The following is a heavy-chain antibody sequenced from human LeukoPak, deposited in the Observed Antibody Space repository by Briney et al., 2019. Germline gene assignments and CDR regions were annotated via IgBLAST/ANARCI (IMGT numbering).Heavy chain of an antibody. J-gene: IGHJ4*02. V-gene: IGHV3-9*01. D-gene: IGHD6-13*01. CDR1: GFNFDDYA. CDR2: ISWNNGSI. Sequence: GRSLRLSCVASGFNFDDYAMHWVRQAPGKGMEWVSGISWNNGSIDYAASAKGRFTISRDSAKKSLYLQMNSLRAEDTAFYYCAKDREVLPAGEIDYWGQGALVTVSS. CDR3: AKDREVLPAGEIDY.